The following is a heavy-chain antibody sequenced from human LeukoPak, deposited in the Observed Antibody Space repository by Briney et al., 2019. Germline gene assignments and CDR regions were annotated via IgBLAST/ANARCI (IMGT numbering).Heavy chain of an antibody. Sequence: GASVKVSCKASGYTFTANYIHWVRQAPGQGLEWVGIINPSGGSTSYAQKFQGRVTMTTDMSTSTVYMELSSLRSEDTAVYYCARDFRMGNDGGWFDPWGQGTLVTVSS. CDR2: INPSGGST. V-gene: IGHV1-46*01. CDR1: GYTFTANY. CDR3: ARDFRMGNDGGWFDP. D-gene: IGHD1-1*01. J-gene: IGHJ5*02.